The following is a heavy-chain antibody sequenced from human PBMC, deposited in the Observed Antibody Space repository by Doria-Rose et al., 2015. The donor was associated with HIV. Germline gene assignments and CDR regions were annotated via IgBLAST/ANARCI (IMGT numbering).Heavy chain of an antibody. J-gene: IGHJ4*02. CDR3: ARIKSSRWYHKYYFDF. CDR1: GVSLSSPGMG. CDR2: MFSDDER. V-gene: IGHV2-26*01. D-gene: IGHD6-13*01. Sequence: QVQLVQSGPVLVKPTETLTLTCTVSGVSLSSPGMGVGWIRQPPGKALEWLANMFSDDERSYKPSLKSRLTISRGTSKSQVVLTMTDMDPVDTATYYCARIKSSRWYHKYYFDFWGQGTLVIVSA.